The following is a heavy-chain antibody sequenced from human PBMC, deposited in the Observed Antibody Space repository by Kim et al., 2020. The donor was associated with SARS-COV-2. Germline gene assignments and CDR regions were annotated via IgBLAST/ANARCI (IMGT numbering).Heavy chain of an antibody. J-gene: IGHJ4*02. D-gene: IGHD1-26*01. V-gene: IGHV3-74*03. Sequence: STKDAGAVQGRFTSSRDNAKNTLYLQMSSRRADETAVYYCARTMLGGFFGYWGQGVLVTVSS. CDR2: ST. CDR3: ARTMLGGFFGY.